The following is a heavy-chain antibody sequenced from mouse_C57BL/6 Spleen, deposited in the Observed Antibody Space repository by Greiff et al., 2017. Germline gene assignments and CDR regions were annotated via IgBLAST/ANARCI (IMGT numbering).Heavy chain of an antibody. CDR1: GFNIKDYY. V-gene: IGHV14-1*01. CDR2: IVPEDGDT. J-gene: IGHJ2*01. D-gene: IGHD1-1*01. Sequence: VQLQQSGAELVRPGASVKLSCTASGFNIKDYYMHWVKQRPEQGLEWIGRIVPEDGDTEYAPKFQGKATMTADTSSNTAYLQLSSLTSEDTAVYYCTSYYGSSYVDYWGQGTTLTVSS. CDR3: TSYYGSSYVDY.